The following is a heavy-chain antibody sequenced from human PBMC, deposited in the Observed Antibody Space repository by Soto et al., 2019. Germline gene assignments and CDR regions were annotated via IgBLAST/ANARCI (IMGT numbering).Heavy chain of an antibody. Sequence: ASVKVSCKASGYTLTTCDINWVRQATGQGPEWMGWMNPNSGDTGYAQKFQGRVTMTRDTSISTAYMELSGLRSEDTAVYYCARHIRYSNTTRCAPVRHGMDVWGQGTPVTVSS. V-gene: IGHV1-8*01. J-gene: IGHJ6*01. CDR1: GYTLTTCD. CDR2: MNPNSGDT. D-gene: IGHD2-2*01. CDR3: ARHIRYSNTTRCAPVRHGMDV.